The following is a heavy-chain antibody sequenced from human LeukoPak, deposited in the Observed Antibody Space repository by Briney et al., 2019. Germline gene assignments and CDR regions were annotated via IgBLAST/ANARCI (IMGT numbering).Heavy chain of an antibody. CDR3: ASSDIPVVPDNNWFDP. CDR2: ISSSSSYI. J-gene: IGHJ5*02. V-gene: IGHV3-21*01. D-gene: IGHD2-2*01. Sequence: SGGSLRLSCAASGFTFSSYSMNWVRQAPGKGLEWVSSISSSSSYIYCADSVKGRFTISRDNAKNSLYLQMNSLRAEDTAVYYCASSDIPVVPDNNWFDPWGQGTLVTVSS. CDR1: GFTFSSYS.